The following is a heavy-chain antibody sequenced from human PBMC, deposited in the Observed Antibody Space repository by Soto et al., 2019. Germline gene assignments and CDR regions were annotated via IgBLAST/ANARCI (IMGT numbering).Heavy chain of an antibody. Sequence: SDTLSLTCAVYGGSFSVYYWSWIRQPPGKGLEWIGEINHSGSTNYNPSLKSRVTISVDTSKNQFSLKLSSVTAADTAVYYCARGMRDCSSTSCYTGSGAYYMDVWGKGTTVTVSS. D-gene: IGHD2-2*02. J-gene: IGHJ6*03. CDR3: ARGMRDCSSTSCYTGSGAYYMDV. CDR2: INHSGST. CDR1: GGSFSVYY. V-gene: IGHV4-34*01.